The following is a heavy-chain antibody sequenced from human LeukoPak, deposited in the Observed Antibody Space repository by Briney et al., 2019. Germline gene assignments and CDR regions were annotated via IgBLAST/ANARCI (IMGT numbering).Heavy chain of an antibody. CDR2: ISYDGSNK. CDR1: GFTFSSYA. V-gene: IGHV3-30*04. Sequence: PGGSLRLSCAASGFTFSSYAIHWVRQAPGKGLEWVALISYDGSNKYYADSVKGRFTISRDKSKNTLYLQMNSLRAEDTAVYYCARVAEAAAFDSWGQGTLVTVSS. CDR3: ARVAEAAAFDS. J-gene: IGHJ4*02. D-gene: IGHD6-13*01.